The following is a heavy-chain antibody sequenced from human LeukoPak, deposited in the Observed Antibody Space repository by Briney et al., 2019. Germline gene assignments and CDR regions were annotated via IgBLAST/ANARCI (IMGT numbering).Heavy chain of an antibody. J-gene: IGHJ4*02. V-gene: IGHV3-23*01. Sequence: GASLRLSCSASGFSFSSYAMSWVRQSPGKGLDWVSVIIHSSDVAFYVDSVKGRFTISRDNSKGTLYLQMSSLRAEDTAMYYCVKDETVSGVNYFASWGQGTLVTVSS. D-gene: IGHD3-10*01. CDR3: VKDETVSGVNYFAS. CDR2: IIHSSDVA. CDR1: GFSFSSYA.